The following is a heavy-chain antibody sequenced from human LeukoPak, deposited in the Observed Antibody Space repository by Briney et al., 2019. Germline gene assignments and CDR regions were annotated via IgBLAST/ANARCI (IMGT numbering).Heavy chain of an antibody. V-gene: IGHV1-2*02. D-gene: IGHD2-8*01. J-gene: IGHJ4*02. Sequence: ASVKVSCKTSGYAFSDYSMHWVRQAPGQGLERMGWINPNSGAANYAQKFQGRVTMTRDTSVSTAYLELTRLTSDDAAVYYCSTEDKYCTSATCVDYWGQGTLVTVSS. CDR2: INPNSGAA. CDR3: STEDKYCTSATCVDY. CDR1: GYAFSDYS.